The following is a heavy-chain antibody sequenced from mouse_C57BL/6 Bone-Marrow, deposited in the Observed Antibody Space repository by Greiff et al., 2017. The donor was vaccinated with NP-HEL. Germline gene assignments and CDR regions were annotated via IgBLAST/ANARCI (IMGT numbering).Heavy chain of an antibody. V-gene: IGHV5-6*01. Sequence: EVQVVESGGDLVKPGGSLKLSCAASGFTFSSYGMSWVRQTPDKRLEWVATISSGGSYTYYPDSVKGRFTISRDNAKNTLYLQMSSLKSEDTAMYYCARGTGPFAYWGQGTLVTVSA. CDR3: ARGTGPFAY. CDR2: ISSGGSYT. CDR1: GFTFSSYG. D-gene: IGHD4-1*01. J-gene: IGHJ3*01.